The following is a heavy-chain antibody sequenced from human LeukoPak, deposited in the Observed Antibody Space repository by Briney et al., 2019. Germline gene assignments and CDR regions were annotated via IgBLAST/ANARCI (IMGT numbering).Heavy chain of an antibody. D-gene: IGHD2/OR15-2a*01. J-gene: IGHJ6*02. CDR1: VFTFRRYW. CDR3: ASYLTSVPSGMDV. V-gene: IGHV3-74*01. CDR2: ISTDGSTT. Sequence: PGGSLRLSCAASVFTFRRYWMHWLRQAPGKGLVWVSRISTDGSTTTYADSVKGRFTISRDNGKNTLYLQMNSLIAEDTAVYYWASYLTSVPSGMDVWGQGTTVTVSS.